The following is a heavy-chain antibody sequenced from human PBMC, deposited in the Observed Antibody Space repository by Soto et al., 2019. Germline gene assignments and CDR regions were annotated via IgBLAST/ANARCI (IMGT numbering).Heavy chain of an antibody. J-gene: IGHJ4*02. V-gene: IGHV3-23*01. CDR3: ARKVAGSI. D-gene: IGHD6-19*01. Sequence: EMHLLESVGGLVQPGGSLRLSCAASGFTVSSFPMTWVRQAPGKGLEWVSSISSSGDDSFYADSVKGRFTISRDSSKNMLFLQLSSLRAEDTAVYYCARKVAGSIWGQGTLVTVSS. CDR1: GFTVSSFP. CDR2: ISSSGDDS.